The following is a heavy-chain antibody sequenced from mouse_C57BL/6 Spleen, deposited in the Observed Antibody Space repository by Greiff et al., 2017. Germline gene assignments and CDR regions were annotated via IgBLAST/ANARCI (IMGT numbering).Heavy chain of an antibody. Sequence: QVQLKQSGAELVKPGASVKISCKVSGYAFSSYWMNWVKQRPGTGLEWIGQIYPGDGDTNYNGKFKGKATSTAVKSSSTAYLLLSSLTSEDSAVYYCSRGGVYYGSSPFAYWGQGTLVTVSA. J-gene: IGHJ3*01. D-gene: IGHD1-1*01. CDR1: GYAFSSYW. CDR3: SRGGVYYGSSPFAY. CDR2: IYPGDGDT. V-gene: IGHV1-80*01.